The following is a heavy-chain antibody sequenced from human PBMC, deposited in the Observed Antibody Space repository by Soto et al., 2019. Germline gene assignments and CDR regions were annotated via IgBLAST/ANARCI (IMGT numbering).Heavy chain of an antibody. CDR3: ARPLLNYDILTGTHNAFDI. J-gene: IGHJ3*02. D-gene: IGHD3-9*01. CDR2: INPSGGST. V-gene: IGHV1-46*03. Sequence: ASVKVSCKASGYTFTSYYMHWVRQAPGQGLEWMGIINPSGGSTSYAQRFQGRVTMTRDTSTSTVYMELSSLRSEDTAVYYCARPLLNYDILTGTHNAFDIWGQGTMVTVSS. CDR1: GYTFTSYY.